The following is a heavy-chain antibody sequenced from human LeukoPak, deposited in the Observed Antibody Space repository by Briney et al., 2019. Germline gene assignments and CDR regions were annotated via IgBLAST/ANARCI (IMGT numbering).Heavy chain of an antibody. V-gene: IGHV4-39*01. CDR1: GGSISSSNYF. CDR2: INYNGRT. J-gene: IGHJ4*02. CDR3: ARLASCSSSCYFDY. Sequence: PSETLSLTCNVFGGSISSSNYFWGWIRQSPEKGLEWIGSINYNGRTYYQSSLKSRAIISIDTSKNQFSLKLGSVTAADTALYYCARLASCSSSCYFDYWGQGSPVTVSS. D-gene: IGHD2-21*01.